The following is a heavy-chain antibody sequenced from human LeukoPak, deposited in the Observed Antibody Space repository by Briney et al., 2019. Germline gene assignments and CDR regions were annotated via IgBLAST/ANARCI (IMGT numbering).Heavy chain of an antibody. CDR2: IIPIFGAA. CDR3: ARPGDYCSSTSCYSPFDY. J-gene: IGHJ4*02. Sequence: ASVKVSCKASGGTFTTYAINWVRQAPGQGLEWMGGIIPIFGAAEYAQKFQGRVTITADESTNTAFMELSSLRSEDTAVYYCARPGDYCSSTSCYSPFDYWGQGTLVTVSS. CDR1: GGTFTTYA. D-gene: IGHD2-2*01. V-gene: IGHV1-69*13.